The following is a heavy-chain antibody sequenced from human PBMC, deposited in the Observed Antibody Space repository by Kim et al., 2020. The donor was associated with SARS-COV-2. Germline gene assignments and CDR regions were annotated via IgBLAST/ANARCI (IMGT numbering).Heavy chain of an antibody. J-gene: IGHJ4*02. CDR3: GRGFDY. D-gene: IGHD2-15*01. Sequence: SGGGTNSHPSLKSRVTISVDTSKNQFSLKLSSVTAADTAVYYCGRGFDYWGQGTLVTVSS. V-gene: IGHV4-4*09. CDR2: SGGGT.